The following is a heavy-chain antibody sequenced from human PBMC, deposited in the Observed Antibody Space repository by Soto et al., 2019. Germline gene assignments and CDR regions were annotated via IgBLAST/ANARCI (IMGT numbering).Heavy chain of an antibody. Sequence: SSETLSLTCTVSGGSVSRSSYYWGWIRQPPGKWLEWIGSLYYSGSTYYKPSLKRRVTISVDTSKNQFSLKLSSVTAADTAVYYCARHSTPAYYDFWSGYLEYFQHWGQGTLVTVSS. CDR2: LYYSGST. CDR3: ARHSTPAYYDFWSGYLEYFQH. V-gene: IGHV4-39*01. D-gene: IGHD3-3*01. CDR1: GGSVSRSSYY. J-gene: IGHJ1*01.